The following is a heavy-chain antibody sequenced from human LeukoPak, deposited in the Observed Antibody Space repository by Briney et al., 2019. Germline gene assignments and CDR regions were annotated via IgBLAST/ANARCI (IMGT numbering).Heavy chain of an antibody. CDR2: IYPGDSDT. Sequence: GESLKISCKGSGYRFTSYWIGWVRQMPGKGLEWMGIIYPGDSDTRYSPSFQGQVTISADKSISTAYLQWSSLKASDTAMYYCARHTGSHYYGSGSYPDYWGQGTLVTVSS. J-gene: IGHJ4*02. V-gene: IGHV5-51*01. D-gene: IGHD3-10*01. CDR1: GYRFTSYW. CDR3: ARHTGSHYYGSGSYPDY.